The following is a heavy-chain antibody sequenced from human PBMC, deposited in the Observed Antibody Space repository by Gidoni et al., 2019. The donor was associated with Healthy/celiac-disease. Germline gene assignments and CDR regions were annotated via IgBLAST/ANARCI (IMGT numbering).Heavy chain of an antibody. CDR3: AKDRDPKGYYYYGMDV. CDR2: ISYDGSNK. Sequence: QVQLVESGGGVVQPGRSLRLSCAASGFTFSSYGMHWVRQAPGKGLEWVAVISYDGSNKYYADSVKGRFTISRDNSKNTLYLQMNSLRAEDTAVYYCAKDRDPKGYYYYGMDVWGQGTTVTVSS. V-gene: IGHV3-30*18. CDR1: GFTFSSYG. J-gene: IGHJ6*02.